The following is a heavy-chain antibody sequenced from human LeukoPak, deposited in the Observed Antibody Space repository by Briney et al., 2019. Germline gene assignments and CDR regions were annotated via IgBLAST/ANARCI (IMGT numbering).Heavy chain of an antibody. CDR1: GGSISSSSYY. Sequence: PSETLSLTCTVSGGSISSSSYYWGWIRQPPGKGLEWIVSIYYSGSTYYNPSLKSRVSISVDTSKNQFSLKLSSVTAADTAVYYCASLYDSSGQLPYYFDYWGQGTLVTVSS. CDR2: IYYSGST. D-gene: IGHD3-22*01. V-gene: IGHV4-39*01. CDR3: ASLYDSSGQLPYYFDY. J-gene: IGHJ4*02.